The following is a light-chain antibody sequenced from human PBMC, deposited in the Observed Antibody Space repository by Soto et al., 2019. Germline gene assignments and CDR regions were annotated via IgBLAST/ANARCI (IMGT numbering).Light chain of an antibody. CDR1: ISDVGGYNY. CDR2: DVS. CDR3: SSYISSSILVV. V-gene: IGLV2-14*03. Sequence: QSALTQPASVSGSPGQSITLSCTGAISDVGGYNYVSWYQHHPGKVPKLVIYDVSNRPSGVSNRFSGSKSGNTASLTISGLQAEDEGDYYCSSYISSSILVVFGGGTKVTVL. J-gene: IGLJ2*01.